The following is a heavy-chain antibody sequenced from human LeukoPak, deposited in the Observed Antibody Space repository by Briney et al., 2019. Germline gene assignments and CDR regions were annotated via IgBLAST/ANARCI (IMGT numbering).Heavy chain of an antibody. CDR2: IYPGDYDT. D-gene: IGHD2-2*02. J-gene: IGHJ3*01. Sequence: GESLKISCEASGFNFNNYWVGWVRQMPGKGLEWMGIIYPGDYDTRYSPSFQGHVTISVGKSISTAYLQWRSLRASGTAMYFCAGHSFDTVDAFDVWGQGTIVTVSS. V-gene: IGHV5-51*01. CDR3: AGHSFDTVDAFDV. CDR1: GFNFNNYW.